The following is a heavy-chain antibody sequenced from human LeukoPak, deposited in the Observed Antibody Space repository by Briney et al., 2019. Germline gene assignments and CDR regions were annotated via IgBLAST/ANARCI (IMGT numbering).Heavy chain of an antibody. D-gene: IGHD6-19*01. CDR2: IIPIFGTA. CDR3: ARPTGSGWYFDL. V-gene: IGHV1-69*05. CDR1: GCTFSSYA. J-gene: IGHJ2*01. Sequence: SVKVSCKASGCTFSSYAISWVRRAPGQGLEWMGGIIPIFGTANYAQKFQGRVTITTDESTSTAYMELSSLRSEDTAVYYCARPTGSGWYFDLWGRGTLVTVSS.